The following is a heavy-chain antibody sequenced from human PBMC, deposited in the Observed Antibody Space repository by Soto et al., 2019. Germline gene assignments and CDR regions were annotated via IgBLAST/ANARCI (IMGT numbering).Heavy chain of an antibody. D-gene: IGHD2-2*01. V-gene: IGHV5-10-1*01. CDR3: ASSPRGYCSSTSCRELGNYYGMDV. CDR1: GYSFASYC. Sequence: GESLKISCKGSGYSFASYCISWVRQMPGKGLEWMGRIDPSDSYTNYSPSFQGHVTISADKSISTAYLQWSSLRASDTAMYYCASSPRGYCSSTSCRELGNYYGMDVWGQGTTVTVSS. CDR2: IDPSDSYT. J-gene: IGHJ6*02.